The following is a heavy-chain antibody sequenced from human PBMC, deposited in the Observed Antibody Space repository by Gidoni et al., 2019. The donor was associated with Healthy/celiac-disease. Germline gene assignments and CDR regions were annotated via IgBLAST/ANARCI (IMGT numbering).Heavy chain of an antibody. CDR3: ARGWDLLFSFDY. D-gene: IGHD1-26*01. J-gene: IGHJ4*02. Sequence: QFQLVQSGAEVKKPGASVKVSCQASGYTFTSYGIHWVRQAPGQRLEWMGWLNAGNGNTKYSQKFQGRVTITRDTSASTVYMELSSLRSEDSAVYFCARGWDLLFSFDYWGQGTLVTVSS. CDR1: GYTFTSYG. V-gene: IGHV1-3*01. CDR2: LNAGNGNT.